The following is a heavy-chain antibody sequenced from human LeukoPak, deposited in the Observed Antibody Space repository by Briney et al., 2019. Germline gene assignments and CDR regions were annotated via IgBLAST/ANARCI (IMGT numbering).Heavy chain of an antibody. J-gene: IGHJ4*02. D-gene: IGHD2-2*02. V-gene: IGHV4-39*07. CDR2: IYYGGSP. CDR1: GGSISSDNYY. CDR3: ARSSDCSRASCFTSYFDS. Sequence: SETLSLTCTVSGGSISSDNYYLGWIRQSPGKGLEWMGRIYYGGSPYYNPSLESRVTMSVDTSKSQFSLRLSSVTAADTAMYYCARSSDCSRASCFTSYFDSWGQGTLVTVST.